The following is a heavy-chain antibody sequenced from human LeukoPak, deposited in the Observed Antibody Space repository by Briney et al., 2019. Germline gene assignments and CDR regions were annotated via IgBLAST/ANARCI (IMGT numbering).Heavy chain of an antibody. CDR2: IFSSEST. CDR3: ARAPLTVKDAFDI. J-gene: IGHJ3*02. D-gene: IGHD4-11*01. V-gene: IGHV4-4*07. Sequence: SETLSLTCTASGGSISSYYWSWIRQPAGKGLEWIGRIFSSESTNYNPSLKGRVTMSLDTSKNQFSLRLSSVTAADTAVYYCARAPLTVKDAFDIWGQGTMVTVSS. CDR1: GGSISSYY.